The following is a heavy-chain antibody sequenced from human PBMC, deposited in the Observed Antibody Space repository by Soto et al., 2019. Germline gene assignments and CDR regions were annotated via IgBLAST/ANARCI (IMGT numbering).Heavy chain of an antibody. CDR3: ARRIAAAGRWETDYYYYYGMDV. Sequence: QVQLVQSGAEVKKPGSSVKVSCKASGGTFSSYAISWVRQSPGQGLEWMGGIIPIFGTANYAQKFQGRVTITADEATSTAYIELSSLRSEDTAVYYCARRIAAAGRWETDYYYYYGMDVWGQGTTVTVSS. V-gene: IGHV1-69*01. D-gene: IGHD6-13*01. J-gene: IGHJ6*02. CDR1: GGTFSSYA. CDR2: IIPIFGTA.